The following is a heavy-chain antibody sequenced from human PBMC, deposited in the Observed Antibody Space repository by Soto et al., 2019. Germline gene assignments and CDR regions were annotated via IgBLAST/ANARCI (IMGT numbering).Heavy chain of an antibody. Sequence: EVQLVESGGGLVKPGGSLRLSCAASGFSFSSYSMNWVRQAQGKGLEWVSSISSTSSNIYYTDSVKGRFTISRDNAQNSLYLQMNSLRGDDTAVYYCTREGCGGDCQSDYWGQGTLVTVSS. CDR2: ISSTSSNI. V-gene: IGHV3-21*02. J-gene: IGHJ4*02. CDR3: TREGCGGDCQSDY. D-gene: IGHD2-21*02. CDR1: GFSFSSYS.